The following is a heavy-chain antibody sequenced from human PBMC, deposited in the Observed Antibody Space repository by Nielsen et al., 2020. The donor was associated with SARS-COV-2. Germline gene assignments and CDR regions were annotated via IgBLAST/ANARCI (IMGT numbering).Heavy chain of an antibody. CDR3: ASGSGDSLAFDI. V-gene: IGHV3-53*01. CDR1: GFSVSRYF. Sequence: GESLKISCAASGFSVSRYFMSWVRQAPGTGLEWLSIIYRSDNSYYADSVKGRFTISRDNSKNTLYLQMNSLSGDGTAVYYCASGSGDSLAFDIWGQGTMVIVSS. J-gene: IGHJ3*02. D-gene: IGHD1-26*01. CDR2: IYRSDNS.